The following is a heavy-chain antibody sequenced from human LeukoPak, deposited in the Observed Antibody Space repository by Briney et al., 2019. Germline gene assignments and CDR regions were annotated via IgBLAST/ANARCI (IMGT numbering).Heavy chain of an antibody. CDR2: IYSGGNT. Sequence: GGSLRLSCAASGFTVSRNYMSWVRQAPGKGLEWVSVIYSGGNTYYADSVKGRFTISRDNSKNTLYLQMNSLRAEDTAVYYCARRSYYYYGMDVWGQGTTVTVSS. J-gene: IGHJ6*02. CDR3: ARRSYYYYGMDV. CDR1: GFTVSRNY. V-gene: IGHV3-66*02.